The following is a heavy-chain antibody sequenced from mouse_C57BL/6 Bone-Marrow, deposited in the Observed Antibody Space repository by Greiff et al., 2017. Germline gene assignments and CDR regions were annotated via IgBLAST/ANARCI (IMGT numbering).Heavy chain of an antibody. CDR3: PYYSNYWYFDV. J-gene: IGHJ1*03. D-gene: IGHD2-5*01. V-gene: IGHV1-50*01. CDR2: IDPSDSYT. Sequence: QVQLQQPGAELVKPGASVKLSCKASGYTFTSYWMQWVKQRPGQGLEWIGEIDPSDSYTNYNQKFKGKATLTVDTSSSTAYMQLSSLTSTDSAVYYCPYYSNYWYFDVWGTGTTVTVSS. CDR1: GYTFTSYW.